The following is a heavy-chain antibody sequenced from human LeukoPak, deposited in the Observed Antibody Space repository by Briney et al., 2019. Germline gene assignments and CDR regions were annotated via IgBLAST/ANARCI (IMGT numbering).Heavy chain of an antibody. Sequence: PGGSLRLSCAASGFTFSSYWMHWVRQAPGKGLVWVSRINSDGSGTKYADSVKGRFTNSRDNAKNTLYLQMNSLRAEDTAVYYCARAPRDNNIDYWGQGTLVTVSS. CDR2: INSDGSGT. CDR3: ARAPRDNNIDY. CDR1: GFTFSSYW. D-gene: IGHD2-15*01. V-gene: IGHV3-74*03. J-gene: IGHJ4*02.